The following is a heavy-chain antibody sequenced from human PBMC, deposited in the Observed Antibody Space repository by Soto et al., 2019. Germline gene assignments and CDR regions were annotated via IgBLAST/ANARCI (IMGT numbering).Heavy chain of an antibody. Sequence: GGSLRLSCAASGFTFTSYDMSWVRQAPGKGLEWVSGISGGGGSTYYAASVKGRFTISRDNSKSTLYLQMNSLGAEDTAVYYCAKAGGYDILTGYRNRFDPWGQGTRVTVSS. CDR2: ISGGGGST. CDR1: GFTFTSYD. D-gene: IGHD3-9*01. CDR3: AKAGGYDILTGYRNRFDP. J-gene: IGHJ5*02. V-gene: IGHV3-23*01.